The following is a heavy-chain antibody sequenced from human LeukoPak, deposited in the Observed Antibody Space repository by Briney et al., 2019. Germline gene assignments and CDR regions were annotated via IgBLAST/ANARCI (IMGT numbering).Heavy chain of an antibody. Sequence: SETLSLTCTVSGGSISSYYWSWIRQPPGKGLEWIGYIYYSGSTNYNPSLKSRVTISVDTSKNQFSLKLSSVTAADTAVYYCAGSHCGGDCYPHYYYYCGMDVWGQGTTVTVSS. D-gene: IGHD2-21*02. J-gene: IGHJ6*02. V-gene: IGHV4-59*08. CDR2: IYYSGST. CDR1: GGSISSYY. CDR3: AGSHCGGDCYPHYYYYCGMDV.